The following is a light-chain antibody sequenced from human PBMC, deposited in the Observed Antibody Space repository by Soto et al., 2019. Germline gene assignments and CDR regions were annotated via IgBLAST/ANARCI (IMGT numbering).Light chain of an antibody. Sequence: EVVLTQSPGTLSLSPGERATLSCRASQSIGSSYLAWYQQKPGQPPRLLIYDASTRATATPERFSGSGSGTDFTLTISRLEPEDFAVYYCHQYDTIVQTFGQGTKVDIK. CDR1: QSIGSSY. V-gene: IGKV3-20*01. J-gene: IGKJ1*01. CDR3: HQYDTIVQT. CDR2: DAS.